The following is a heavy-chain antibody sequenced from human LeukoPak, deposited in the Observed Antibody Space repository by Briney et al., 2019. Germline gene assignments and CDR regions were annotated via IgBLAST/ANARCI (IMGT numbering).Heavy chain of an antibody. D-gene: IGHD4-17*01. CDR1: GLTGSHNY. J-gene: IGHJ5*02. CDR2: IHTSGDT. V-gene: IGHV3-53*01. CDR3: IVFGDSNH. Sequence: GGSLSLSCAASGLTGSHNYVSWVRQAPGKGLEWVSAIHTSGDTCYADSVKGRFTISRDTSKNTLYLQINSLRVEDTAVYYCIVFGDSNHWGQGTLVTVSS.